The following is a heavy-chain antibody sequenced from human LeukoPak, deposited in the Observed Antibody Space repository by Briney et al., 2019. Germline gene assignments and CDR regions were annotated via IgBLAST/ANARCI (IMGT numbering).Heavy chain of an antibody. CDR2: ISYDGSNK. V-gene: IGHV3-30*03. J-gene: IGHJ4*02. Sequence: GGSLRLSCAASGFTFSSYGMHWVRQAPGKGVEWVAGISYDGSNKYYADSVKGRFTISRDNSKNTLYLQIISLRAEDTAVYYCAIVGGYNPKFGFDYWGQGTLVTVSS. CDR1: GFTFSSYG. D-gene: IGHD5-24*01. CDR3: AIVGGYNPKFGFDY.